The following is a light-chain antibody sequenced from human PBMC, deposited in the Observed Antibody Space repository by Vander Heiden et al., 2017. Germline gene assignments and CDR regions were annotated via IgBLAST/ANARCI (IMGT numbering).Light chain of an antibody. CDR2: KVS. CDR1: QSLVSSDRNTY. Sequence: VVITQSPLSQPVIRGQPASIICRSSQSLVSSDRNTYLNWFQQRPAQSPRRLIHKVSNRDSGVPDRFSGSGSGTDFTLKISSVEAEDVGVYYCMQRTHWPHTFGQGTKLEIK. J-gene: IGKJ2*01. CDR3: MQRTHWPHT. V-gene: IGKV2-30*01.